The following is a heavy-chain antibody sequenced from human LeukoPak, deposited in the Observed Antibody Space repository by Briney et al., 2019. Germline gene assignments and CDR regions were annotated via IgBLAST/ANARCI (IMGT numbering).Heavy chain of an antibody. Sequence: PGGSLRLSCAASGFTFSSYAMSWVRQAPGKGLVWVSSINTDYSSTSYADSVKGRFAISRDNAENTLFLQMHSLRVEDTAVYYCARAGSGWGAYFDYWGQGILVIVSS. V-gene: IGHV3-74*01. D-gene: IGHD6-19*01. CDR1: GFTFSSYA. CDR2: INTDYSST. CDR3: ARAGSGWGAYFDY. J-gene: IGHJ4*02.